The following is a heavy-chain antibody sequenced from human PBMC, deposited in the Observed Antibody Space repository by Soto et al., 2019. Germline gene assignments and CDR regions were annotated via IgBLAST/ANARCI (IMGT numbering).Heavy chain of an antibody. J-gene: IGHJ5*02. CDR3: ASGKEVTARSVWFDH. CDR1: GGTFSSYA. Sequence: VQLVQSGAEVKKPGSSVKVSCKASGGTFSSYAISWVRQAPAQGLEWMGAIIPIFGTVNYAQKFQGRVTITADKPTSTAYNELSTLRSENTAVYYCASGKEVTARSVWFDHWGQRTLITVSS. V-gene: IGHV1-69*06. CDR2: IIPIFGTV. D-gene: IGHD2-21*02.